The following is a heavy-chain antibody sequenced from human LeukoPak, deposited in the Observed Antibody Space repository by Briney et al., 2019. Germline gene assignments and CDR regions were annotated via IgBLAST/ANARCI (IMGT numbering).Heavy chain of an antibody. CDR1: GYTFTSYG. CDR2: ISAYNGNT. V-gene: IGHV1-18*01. CDR3: ARRMKWELRGAGLDY. J-gene: IGHJ4*02. D-gene: IGHD1-26*01. Sequence: ASVKVSCKASGYTFTSYGISWVRQAPGQGLEWMGWISAYNGNTNYAQKLQGRVTMTTDTSTSTAYMELRSLRSDDTAVYYCARRMKWELRGAGLDYWGQGTLVTVSS.